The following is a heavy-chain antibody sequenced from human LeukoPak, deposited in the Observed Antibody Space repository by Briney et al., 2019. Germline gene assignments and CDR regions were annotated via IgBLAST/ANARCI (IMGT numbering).Heavy chain of an antibody. CDR2: ISSSSSTI. Sequence: GGSLRLSCAASGFTFSSYSMNWVRQAPGKGLEWVSYISSSSSTIYYADSVKGRFTISRDNAKNSLYLQMNSLRDEDTAVYYCARDRSGWYVSWFDPWGQGTLVVVSS. V-gene: IGHV3-48*02. J-gene: IGHJ5*02. D-gene: IGHD6-19*01. CDR3: ARDRSGWYVSWFDP. CDR1: GFTFSSYS.